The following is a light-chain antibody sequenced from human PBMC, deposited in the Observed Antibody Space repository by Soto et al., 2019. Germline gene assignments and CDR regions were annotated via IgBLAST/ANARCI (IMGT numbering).Light chain of an antibody. CDR2: GNS. CDR1: SSNIGAGYD. J-gene: IGLJ1*01. V-gene: IGLV1-40*01. Sequence: QSVLTQPPSVSGAPGQRVTISCTGSSSNIGAGYDVHWYQQLPGTSPKLLIYGNSNRPSGVPDRFSGSKSGTSASLAITGLQAEDEADYYCQSSDSSLSASYVLGTGTKVTV. CDR3: QSSDSSLSASYV.